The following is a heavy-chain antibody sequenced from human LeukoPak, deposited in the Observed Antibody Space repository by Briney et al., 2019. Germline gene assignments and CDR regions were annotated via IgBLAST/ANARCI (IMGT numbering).Heavy chain of an antibody. J-gene: IGHJ3*01. Sequence: SETLSLTCTVSGGSISSYYWSWIRQPPGKGLERIGYIYYSGSTNYNPSLKSRVTMSVDTSKNQFSLKLSSVTAADTAVYYCARTLGYCSGGSCNGDAFDFWGQGTMVTVSS. D-gene: IGHD2-15*01. CDR3: ARTLGYCSGGSCNGDAFDF. V-gene: IGHV4-59*01. CDR2: IYYSGST. CDR1: GGSISSYY.